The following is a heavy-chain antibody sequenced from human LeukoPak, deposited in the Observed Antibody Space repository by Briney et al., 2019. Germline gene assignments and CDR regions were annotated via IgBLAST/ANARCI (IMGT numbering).Heavy chain of an antibody. J-gene: IGHJ3*02. CDR3: ARPSEWLVPGGDDAFDI. V-gene: IGHV4-34*01. CDR1: GGSFSGYY. D-gene: IGHD6-19*01. Sequence: SETLSLTCAVYGGSFSGYYWSWIRQPPGKGLEWIGEINHSGSTYYNPSLKSRVTISVDTSKNQFPLKLSSVTAADTAVYYCARPSEWLVPGGDDAFDIWGQGTMVTVSS. CDR2: INHSGST.